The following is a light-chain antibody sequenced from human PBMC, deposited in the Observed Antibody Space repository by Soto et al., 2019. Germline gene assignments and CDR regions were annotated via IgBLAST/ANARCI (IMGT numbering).Light chain of an antibody. Sequence: QSVLTQPASVSGSPGQSITSSCTGTSSDVGGYNYVSWYQQHPGKAPKLMIYDVSNRPSGVSNRFSGSKSGNTASLTISVLQAEDEADYYCSSYTSSSTLVVFGGGTKLTVL. J-gene: IGLJ2*01. CDR1: SSDVGGYNY. V-gene: IGLV2-14*01. CDR3: SSYTSSSTLVV. CDR2: DVS.